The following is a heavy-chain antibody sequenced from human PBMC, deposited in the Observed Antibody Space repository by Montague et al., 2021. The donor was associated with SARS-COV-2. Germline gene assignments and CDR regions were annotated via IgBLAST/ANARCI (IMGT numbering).Heavy chain of an antibody. D-gene: IGHD3-9*01. V-gene: IGHV4-59*12. CDR2: IYYSWST. Sequence: SETLSLTCTVSGGSISSYYWSWIRQPPGKGLEWIGYIYYSWSTNYNPSLKSRVTISVDTSKNQYSLKLSPVTAADTAVYYCARDSQTDFDWFFPVSGSYYYYMDVWGKGTTVTVSS. J-gene: IGHJ6*03. CDR3: ARDSQTDFDWFFPVSGSYYYYMDV. CDR1: GGSISSYY.